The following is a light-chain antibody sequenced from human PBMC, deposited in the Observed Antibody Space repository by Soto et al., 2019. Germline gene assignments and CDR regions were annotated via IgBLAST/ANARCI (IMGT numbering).Light chain of an antibody. Sequence: DIQMTQSPSSLSASVGDRVTITCRASQSFTNYLNWYQQKPGKAPKLLIYAASSLQSGVPSRFSGSGSGTDFTLTISGLQLEDFATYYCQQSYSTPLTFGGGTKVEIK. CDR2: AAS. V-gene: IGKV1-39*01. CDR3: QQSYSTPLT. CDR1: QSFTNY. J-gene: IGKJ4*01.